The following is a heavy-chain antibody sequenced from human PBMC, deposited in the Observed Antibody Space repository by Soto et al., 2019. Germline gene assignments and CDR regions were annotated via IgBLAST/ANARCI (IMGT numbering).Heavy chain of an antibody. CDR1: GGSMSSHD. J-gene: IGHJ4*02. V-gene: IGHV4-59*11. Sequence: SETLSLTCTVSGGSMSSHDWTWLRQPPWKGLEWIGYISYSGSTYYNPSLKSRVTISADTSRNQFSLKLSSVIAADTAVYYCARADPAASVGYWGQGTLVPVSS. CDR3: ARADPAASVGY. D-gene: IGHD2-2*01. CDR2: ISYSGST.